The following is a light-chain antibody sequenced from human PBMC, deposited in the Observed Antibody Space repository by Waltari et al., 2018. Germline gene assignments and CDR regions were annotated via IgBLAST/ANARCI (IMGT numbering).Light chain of an antibody. Sequence: DIQMTQSPSCVSASVGDRVTITCRASQSISSSLAWYQQKPGKAPELLIYGASRLQGGVPIRFSGSGSGTEFTLTITSLQPEDFATYYCQQADSFPWTFGQGTKVDIK. CDR3: QQADSFPWT. J-gene: IGKJ1*01. CDR2: GAS. V-gene: IGKV1-12*01. CDR1: QSISSS.